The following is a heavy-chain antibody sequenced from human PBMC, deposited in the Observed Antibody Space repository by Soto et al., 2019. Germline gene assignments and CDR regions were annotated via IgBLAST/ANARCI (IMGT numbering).Heavy chain of an antibody. CDR1: GFTFSSYG. D-gene: IGHD6-19*01. CDR2: ISYDGSNK. CDR3: ARDSRWLVYYYYYGMDV. Sequence: QVQLVESGGGVVQPGRSLRLSCAASGFTFSSYGMHWVRQAPGKGLEWVAVISYDGSNKYYADSVKGRFTISRDNSKNTLYLQMNSLRAEDTAVYYCARDSRWLVYYYYYGMDVWGQGTTVTVSS. V-gene: IGHV3-30*03. J-gene: IGHJ6*02.